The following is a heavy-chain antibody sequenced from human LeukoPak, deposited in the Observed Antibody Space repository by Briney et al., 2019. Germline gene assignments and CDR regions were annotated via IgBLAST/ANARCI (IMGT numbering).Heavy chain of an antibody. V-gene: IGHV4-59*01. Sequence: PSETLSLTCTDSGGSISSYYWSWIRQPPGKGLEWIGYIYYSGSTNYNPSLKSRVTISVDTSKNQFSLKLSSVTAADTAVYYCARVAYSSSWYTRSSWFDPWGQGTLVTVSS. CDR3: ARVAYSSSWYTRSSWFDP. CDR1: GGSISSYY. J-gene: IGHJ5*02. D-gene: IGHD6-13*01. CDR2: IYYSGST.